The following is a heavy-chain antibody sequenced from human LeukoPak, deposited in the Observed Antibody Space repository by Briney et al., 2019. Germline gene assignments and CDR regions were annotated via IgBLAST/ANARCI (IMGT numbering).Heavy chain of an antibody. CDR3: DRNHIQLWTFDY. CDR2: IYYSGST. D-gene: IGHD5-18*01. V-gene: IGHV4-30-4*01. Sequence: PSETLSLTCTVSGDSISIYYWRWIRQPPGKGLEWIGYIYYSGSTYYNPSLKSRVTISVDTSKNQFSLKLSSVTAADTAVYYCDRNHIQLWTFDYWGQGTLVTVSS. J-gene: IGHJ4*02. CDR1: GDSISIYY.